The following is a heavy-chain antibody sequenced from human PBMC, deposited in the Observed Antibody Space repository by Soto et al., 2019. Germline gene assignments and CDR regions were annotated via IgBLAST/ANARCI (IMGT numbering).Heavy chain of an antibody. J-gene: IGHJ4*02. Sequence: SETLSLTCTVSGGSINSNYWSWIRQPPGKGLEWIGDIYYSGNTNYNPSLKSRVTISVDTSKNQFSLKLSSVTAADTAAYYCARESRTDYCNGGRCYRPSFDYLGQGTLVTVSS. D-gene: IGHD2-15*01. CDR3: ARESRTDYCNGGRCYRPSFDY. V-gene: IGHV4-59*01. CDR2: IYYSGNT. CDR1: GGSINSNY.